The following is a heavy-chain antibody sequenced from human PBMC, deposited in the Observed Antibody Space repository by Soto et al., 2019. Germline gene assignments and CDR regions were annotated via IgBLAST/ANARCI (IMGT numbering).Heavy chain of an antibody. D-gene: IGHD3-22*01. CDR2: IYHSGST. J-gene: IGHJ4*02. Sequence: QVQLQESGPGLVKPSGTLSLTCAVSGGSISSSNWWSWVRQPPGKGLEWIGEIYHSGSTNYNPSLKSRVTRSVDKSKNQFSLKLSSVTAADTAVYYCARASYHYYDSSGLIDYWGQGTLVTVSS. CDR3: ARASYHYYDSSGLIDY. CDR1: GGSISSSNW. V-gene: IGHV4-4*02.